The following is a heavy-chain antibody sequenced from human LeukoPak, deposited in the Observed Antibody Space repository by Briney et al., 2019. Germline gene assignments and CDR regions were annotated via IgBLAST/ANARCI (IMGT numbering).Heavy chain of an antibody. CDR3: AKELYGSGSYYFDY. V-gene: IGHV3-23*01. CDR1: GFTFSSYA. Sequence: GGSLTLSCPASGFTFSSYAMSWVRQAPGKGLDWVSAISGSGGSTHYAYSVKGRFTISRDNSKNTLYLQMNSLRAEDTAVYYCAKELYGSGSYYFDYWGQGTLVTVSS. D-gene: IGHD3-10*01. CDR2: ISGSGGST. J-gene: IGHJ4*02.